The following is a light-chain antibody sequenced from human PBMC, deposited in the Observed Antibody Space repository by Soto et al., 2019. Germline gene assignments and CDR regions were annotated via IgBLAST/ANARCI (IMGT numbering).Light chain of an antibody. CDR1: QSINSW. V-gene: IGKV1-5*01. CDR3: QQYNSYST. J-gene: IGKJ1*01. Sequence: DIQMTQSPSTLSASVGDRVTITCRASQSINSWLAWYQQKPGKAPKLLIYDASSLESGVLSRFSGSGSGTEFTLTISSLQPDDFATYYCQQYNSYSTFGQGTKVEIK. CDR2: DAS.